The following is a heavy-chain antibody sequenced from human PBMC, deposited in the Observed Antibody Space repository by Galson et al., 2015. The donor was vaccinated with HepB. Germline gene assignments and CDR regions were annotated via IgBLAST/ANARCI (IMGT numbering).Heavy chain of an antibody. CDR3: ARFTGCSGGSCYGPVDY. CDR1: GGSISSSSYY. CDR2: IYYSGST. V-gene: IGHV4-39*07. D-gene: IGHD2-15*01. Sequence: LSLTCTVSGGSISSSSYYWGWIRRPPGKGLEWIGSIYYSGSTYYNPSLKSRVTISVDTSKNQFSLKLSSVTAADTAVYYCARFTGCSGGSCYGPVDYWGQGTLVTVSS. J-gene: IGHJ4*02.